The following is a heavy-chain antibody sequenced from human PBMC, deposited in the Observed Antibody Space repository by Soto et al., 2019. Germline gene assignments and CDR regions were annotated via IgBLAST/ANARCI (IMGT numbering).Heavy chain of an antibody. D-gene: IGHD3-22*01. V-gene: IGHV3-74*01. CDR3: ARIPLNYYDSSVYFDY. CDR2: INSDGSST. J-gene: IGHJ4*02. CDR1: GLTFDDYA. Sequence: APRLSCAASGLTFDDYARHWVRQAPGKGLVWVSHINSDGSSTRYADSVKGRFTISRDNAKNTLYLQMNSLRVEDTAVYYCARIPLNYYDSSVYFDYWGQGALVTVSS.